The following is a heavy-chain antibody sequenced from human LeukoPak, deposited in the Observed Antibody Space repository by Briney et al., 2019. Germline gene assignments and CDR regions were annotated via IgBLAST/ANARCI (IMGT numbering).Heavy chain of an antibody. CDR2: IYTSGST. CDR3: ARGAEGYYDSSGYYYPY. D-gene: IGHD3-22*01. V-gene: IGHV4-4*07. CDR1: GGSIGSYY. Sequence: PSETLSLTCTVSGGSIGSYYWSWIRQPAGKGLEWIGRIYTSGSTNYDPSLKSRVTMSVDTSKNQFSLKLSSVTAADTAVYYCARGAEGYYDSSGYYYPYWGQGTLVTVSS. J-gene: IGHJ4*02.